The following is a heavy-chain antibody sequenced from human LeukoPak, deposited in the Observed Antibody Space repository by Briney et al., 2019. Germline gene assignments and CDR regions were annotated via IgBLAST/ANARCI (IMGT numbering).Heavy chain of an antibody. D-gene: IGHD3-3*01. CDR1: GGSISSYY. Sequence: PSETLSLICTVSGGSISSYYWSWIRQPPGKGLEWIGYIYYSGSTNYNPSLKSRVTISVDTSKNQFSLKLSSVTAPDTAVYYCARTGLGRSGYYLYYYYYMDVWGKGTTVTVSS. J-gene: IGHJ6*03. V-gene: IGHV4-59*01. CDR2: IYYSGST. CDR3: ARTGLGRSGYYLYYYYYMDV.